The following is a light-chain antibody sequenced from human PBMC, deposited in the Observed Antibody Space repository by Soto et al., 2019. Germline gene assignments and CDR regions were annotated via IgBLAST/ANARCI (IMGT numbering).Light chain of an antibody. V-gene: IGLV2-23*01. J-gene: IGLJ1*01. Sequence: LTHPASLSGSPGQSITISCTGTSSDVGSYNLVSWYQHHPGKAPKLMIYEGSKRPSGVSNRFSGSKSGNTASLTISGLQAEDEADYYCCSYAGSSTYVFGTGTKVTVL. CDR3: CSYAGSSTYV. CDR2: EGS. CDR1: SSDVGSYNL.